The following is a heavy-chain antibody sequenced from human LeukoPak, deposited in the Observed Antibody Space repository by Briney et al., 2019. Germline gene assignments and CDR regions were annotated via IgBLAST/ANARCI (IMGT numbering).Heavy chain of an antibody. CDR2: INPNSGGT. CDR3: ARDQRDSSSWYGLHY. D-gene: IGHD6-13*01. Sequence: ASVKVSCKASGYTFTGYYMHWVRQAPGQGLEWMGRINPNSGGTNYAQKFQGRVTMTRDTSISTAYMELSRLRSDDTAVYYCARDQRDSSSWYGLHYWGQGTLVTASS. CDR1: GYTFTGYY. V-gene: IGHV1-2*06. J-gene: IGHJ4*02.